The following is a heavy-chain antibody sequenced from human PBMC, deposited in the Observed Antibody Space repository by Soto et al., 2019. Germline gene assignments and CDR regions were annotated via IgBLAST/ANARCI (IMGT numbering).Heavy chain of an antibody. CDR2: IYYSGST. J-gene: IGHJ4*02. CDR1: GGYISSYY. D-gene: IGHD1-26*01. V-gene: IGHV4-59*08. CDR3: ARWNSWFGGSYVDY. Sequence: PSETLSLTCTVSGGYISSYYWSWIRQPPGKGLEWIGYIYYSGSTYYNPSLKSRVTISVDTSKNHFSLSLYSVTAADTALYFCARWNSWFGGSYVDYWGQGALVTVSS.